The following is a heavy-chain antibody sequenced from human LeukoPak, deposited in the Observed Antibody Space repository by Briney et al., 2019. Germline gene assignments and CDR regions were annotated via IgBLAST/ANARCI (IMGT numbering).Heavy chain of an antibody. D-gene: IGHD5-12*01. Sequence: TGGSLRLSCAGSGFAFESFTMTWVRQAPGKGLEWVSLISATSSDINYAESVRGRFTISRDNAKNSLFLQTDSLRVEDTAIYYCAKGLFSAYDKYLDSWGQGTLVTVSS. V-gene: IGHV3-21*04. J-gene: IGHJ4*02. CDR3: AKGLFSAYDKYLDS. CDR2: ISATSSDI. CDR1: GFAFESFT.